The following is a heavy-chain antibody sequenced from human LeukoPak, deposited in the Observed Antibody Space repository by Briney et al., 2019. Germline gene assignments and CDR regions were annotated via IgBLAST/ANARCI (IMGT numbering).Heavy chain of an antibody. CDR2: INPSGGST. V-gene: IGHV1-46*01. CDR3: ASRIRVKGGSSWYGGDAFDI. J-gene: IGHJ3*02. D-gene: IGHD6-13*01. CDR1: GYTFTSYY. Sequence: GASVKVSRKASGYTFTSYYMHWVRQAPGQGLEWMGIINPSGGSTSYAQKFQGRVTMTRDTSTSTVYMELSSLRSEDTAVYYCASRIRVKGGSSWYGGDAFDIWGQGTMVTVSS.